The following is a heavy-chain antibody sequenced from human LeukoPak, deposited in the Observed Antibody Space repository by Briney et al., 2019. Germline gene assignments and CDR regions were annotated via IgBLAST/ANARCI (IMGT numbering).Heavy chain of an antibody. CDR1: GNSFGDYY. Sequence: SETLFLTCTVSGNSFGDYYWSWIRQPAGKGLEWIGRIYTSGSTTYNPSLKSRVTMSVDTSKSQFSLNLMSVTAADTAVYYCTRDTGTTGEVKFDPWGQGTLVTVSS. CDR2: IYTSGST. J-gene: IGHJ5*02. V-gene: IGHV4-4*07. D-gene: IGHD4-17*01. CDR3: TRDTGTTGEVKFDP.